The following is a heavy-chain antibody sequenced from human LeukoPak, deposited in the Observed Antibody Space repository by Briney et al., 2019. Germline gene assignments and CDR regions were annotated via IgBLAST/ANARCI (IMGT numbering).Heavy chain of an antibody. Sequence: ASVKVSCKASGYTFTSYYMHWVRQAPGQGLEWMGWINPNSGGTNYAQKFQGRVTMTRDTSISTAYMELSRLRSDDTAVYYCARIPQFRITFGGPYPAADYWGQGTLVTVSS. J-gene: IGHJ4*02. CDR3: ARIPQFRITFGGPYPAADY. CDR1: GYTFTSYY. CDR2: INPNSGGT. V-gene: IGHV1-2*02. D-gene: IGHD3-16*01.